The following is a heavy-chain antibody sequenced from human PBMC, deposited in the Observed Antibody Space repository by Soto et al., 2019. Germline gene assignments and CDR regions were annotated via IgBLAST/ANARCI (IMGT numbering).Heavy chain of an antibody. J-gene: IGHJ5*02. D-gene: IGHD2-15*01. V-gene: IGHV1-2*04. CDR3: ARDEGYCSGGSCYSWAPNWFDP. CDR1: GYTFTGYY. CDR2: INPNSGGT. Sequence: GASVKVSCKASGYTFTGYYMHWVRQAPGQGLEWMGWINPNSGGTNYAQKFQGWVTMTRDTSISTAYMELSRLRSDDTAVYYCARDEGYCSGGSCYSWAPNWFDPWGQGTLVTVSS.